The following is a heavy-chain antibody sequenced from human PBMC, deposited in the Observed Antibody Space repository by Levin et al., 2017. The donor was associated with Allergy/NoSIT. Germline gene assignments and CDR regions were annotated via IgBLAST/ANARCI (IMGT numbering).Heavy chain of an antibody. Sequence: PGGSLRLSCVASGFSFSDHYMDWVRQAPGKGLEWVSRVYSDGTITDYADSVKGRFTISRDNARNTLYLQMNSLRAEDTAVYYCARGGCSSTSCLDNWGQGIVVTVSS. CDR3: ARGGCSSTSCLDN. CDR2: VYSDGTIT. CDR1: GFSFSDHY. J-gene: IGHJ4*02. D-gene: IGHD2-2*01. V-gene: IGHV3-74*01.